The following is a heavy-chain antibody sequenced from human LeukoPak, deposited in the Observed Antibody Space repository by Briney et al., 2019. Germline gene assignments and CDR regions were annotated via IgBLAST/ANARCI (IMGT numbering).Heavy chain of an antibody. J-gene: IGHJ4*02. D-gene: IGHD5-12*01. CDR2: ISDSSSYT. CDR1: GFTFSSYS. CDR3: ARRYTGYGILDY. Sequence: PGGSLRLSCAASGFTFSSYSMNWIRQAPGKGLEWVSYISDSSSYTDYADSVKGRFTISRDNSKNSLYLQMNSLRAEDTAVYYCARRYTGYGILDYWGQGTLVTVSS. V-gene: IGHV3-21*05.